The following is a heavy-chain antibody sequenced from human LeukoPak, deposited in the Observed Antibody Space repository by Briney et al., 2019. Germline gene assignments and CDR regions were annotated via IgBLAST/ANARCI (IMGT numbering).Heavy chain of an antibody. CDR2: ISAYNGNT. V-gene: IGHV1-18*01. Sequence: EASVKVSCKASGYTFTSYGISWVRQAPGQGLEWMGWISAYNGNTNYAQKLQGRVTMTTDTSTSTAYMELRSLRSDDTAVYYCARILTIFGVVIRFPDYWGQGTLVTVSS. D-gene: IGHD3-3*01. J-gene: IGHJ4*02. CDR3: ARILTIFGVVIRFPDY. CDR1: GYTFTSYG.